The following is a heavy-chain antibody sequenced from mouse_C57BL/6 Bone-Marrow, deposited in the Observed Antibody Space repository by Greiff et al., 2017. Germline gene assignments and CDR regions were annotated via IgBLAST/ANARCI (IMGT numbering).Heavy chain of an antibody. J-gene: IGHJ4*01. CDR2: IWRGGST. D-gene: IGHD1-1*01. V-gene: IGHV2-5*01. Sequence: VQLQQSGPGLVQPSQSLSITCTVSGFSLTSYGVHWVRQSPGKGLEWLGVIWRGGSTDYNAAFMSRLSITKDNSKSQVFFKMNSLQADDTAIYYCAIIGSRVYYYAMDYWGQGTSVTVSS. CDR1: GFSLTSYG. CDR3: AIIGSRVYYYAMDY.